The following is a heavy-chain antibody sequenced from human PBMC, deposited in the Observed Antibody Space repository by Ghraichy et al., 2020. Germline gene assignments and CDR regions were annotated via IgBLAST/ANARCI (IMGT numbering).Heavy chain of an antibody. V-gene: IGHV3-73*01. D-gene: IGHD3-22*01. CDR1: GFTFSGSA. CDR2: IRSKANSYAT. Sequence: GESLNISCAASGFTFSGSAMDWVRQASGKGLEWVGRIRSKANSYATEYAESVKGRFTISRDDSKNTAFLQMNSLKTEDTAVYYCTRHGSSPTYYYDHSGPTPFDYLGQGTLVTVSS. J-gene: IGHJ4*02. CDR3: TRHGSSPTYYYDHSGPTPFDY.